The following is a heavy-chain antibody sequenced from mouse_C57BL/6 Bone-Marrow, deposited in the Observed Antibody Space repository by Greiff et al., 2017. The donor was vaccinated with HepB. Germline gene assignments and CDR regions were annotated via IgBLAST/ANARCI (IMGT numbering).Heavy chain of an antibody. CDR1: GYSFTGYY. V-gene: IGHV1-42*01. CDR3: SSSARAYSTFAY. D-gene: IGHD3-3*01. Sequence: VQLQQSGPELVKPGASVKISCKASGYSFTGYYMNWVKQSPEKSLEWIGEINPSTGGTTYNQKFKAKATLTVDKSSSTAYMQLKSLTSEDSAVYYCSSSARAYSTFAYWGQGTLVTVSS. J-gene: IGHJ3*01. CDR2: INPSTGGT.